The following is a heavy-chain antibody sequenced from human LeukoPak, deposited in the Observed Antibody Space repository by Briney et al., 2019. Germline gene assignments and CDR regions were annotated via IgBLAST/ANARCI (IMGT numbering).Heavy chain of an antibody. CDR1: GGSISSSSHF. J-gene: IGHJ4*02. D-gene: IGHD6-13*01. CDR3: ARHLEYISSWKGYYFDY. CDR2: IYYSGST. Sequence: SETLSLTCTVSGGSISSSSHFLDWIRQSPGKGLEWIGTIYYSGSTYFSPSLKSRVTISVDTSKNQFSLKLSSVTAADTAVYYCARHLEYISSWKGYYFDYWGQGTLVTVSS. V-gene: IGHV4-39*01.